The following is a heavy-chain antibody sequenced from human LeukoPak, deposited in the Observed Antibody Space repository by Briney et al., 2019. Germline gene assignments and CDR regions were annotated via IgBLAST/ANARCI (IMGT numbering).Heavy chain of an antibody. CDR2: IYYIGST. D-gene: IGHD6-13*01. J-gene: IGHJ2*01. V-gene: IGHV4-39*01. Sequence: SETLSLTCIVSGGSVSSSTYYWGWIRQPPGKGLEWIGNIYYIGSTYYSPSLKSRVTISVDTSKNQFSLKLSSVTAADTAVYYCARRKWRAATGTEYFDLWGRGTLVTVSS. CDR3: ARRKWRAATGTEYFDL. CDR1: GGSVSSSTYY.